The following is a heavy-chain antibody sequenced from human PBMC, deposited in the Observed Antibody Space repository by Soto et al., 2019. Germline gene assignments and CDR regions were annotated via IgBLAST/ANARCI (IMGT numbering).Heavy chain of an antibody. D-gene: IGHD5-12*01. CDR2: IIPIFGTA. V-gene: IGHV1-69*13. J-gene: IGHJ6*02. CDR1: GGTFSRNA. Sequence: SVKVSCKASGGTFSRNAISWVLQAPGQGLEWMGGIIPIFGTANYAQKFQGRVTITADESTSTAYMELTSLRSEDTAVYYCARPREAKRTYYYGMDVWGQGTTVTVSS. CDR3: ARPREAKRTYYYGMDV.